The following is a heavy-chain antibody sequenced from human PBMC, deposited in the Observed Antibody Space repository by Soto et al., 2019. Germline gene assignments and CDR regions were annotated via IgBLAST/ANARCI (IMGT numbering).Heavy chain of an antibody. CDR1: GYTFTSYG. J-gene: IGHJ4*02. CDR3: ARDLGGSYYAPVDY. D-gene: IGHD1-26*01. Sequence: QVQLVQSGAEVKKPGASVKVSCKASGYTFTSYGISWVRQAPGQGLEWMGWISAYNGNTKYAKKFQGRVTMTTDTSTSTDYMELRSLRSDDTAVYYCARDLGGSYYAPVDYWGQGTLVTVSS. V-gene: IGHV1-18*01. CDR2: ISAYNGNT.